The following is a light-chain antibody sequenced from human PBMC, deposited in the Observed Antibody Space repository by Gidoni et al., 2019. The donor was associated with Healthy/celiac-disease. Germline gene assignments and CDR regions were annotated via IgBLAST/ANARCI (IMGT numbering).Light chain of an antibody. CDR3: MHGIHLIT. CDR1: QSLLHSDGKTY. J-gene: IGKJ5*01. Sequence: EIVMTQTPLSLSVTPGQPASISCKSSQSLLHSDGKTYLYLYLKKPGQSPQLLIYEVSSRFSVVPYMFIVSGSGTDFTLKISRVEAEDVGVYYCMHGIHLITFGQGTRLEIK. CDR2: EVS. V-gene: IGKV2-29*02.